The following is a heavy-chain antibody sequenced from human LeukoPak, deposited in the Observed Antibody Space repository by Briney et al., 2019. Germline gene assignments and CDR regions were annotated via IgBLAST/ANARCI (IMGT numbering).Heavy chain of an antibody. J-gene: IGHJ4*02. CDR3: ARQDHREGSAWDY. Sequence: GASVTVSCKASGYTFTSYGLSWVRQAPGQGLEWMGWISGYNGNTNYAQNFQGKVTINTDTSTTTAYMELRSLRSDDTAVYYCARQDHREGSAWDYWGQGTLVTVSS. CDR2: ISGYNGNT. CDR1: GYTFTSYG. D-gene: IGHD1-14*01. V-gene: IGHV1-18*01.